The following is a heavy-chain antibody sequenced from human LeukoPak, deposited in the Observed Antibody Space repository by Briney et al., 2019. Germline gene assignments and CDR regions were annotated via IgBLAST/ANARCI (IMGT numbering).Heavy chain of an antibody. CDR1: GFTFSSYG. V-gene: IGHV3-30*18. Sequence: GGSLRLSCAASGFTFSSYGMHWVRQAPGKGLEWVAVISYDGSNKYYADSVKGRFTISRANSKNTLYLQMNSLRAEDTAVYYCAKLAGSSWPGDYWGQGTLVTVSS. J-gene: IGHJ4*02. D-gene: IGHD6-13*01. CDR2: ISYDGSNK. CDR3: AKLAGSSWPGDY.